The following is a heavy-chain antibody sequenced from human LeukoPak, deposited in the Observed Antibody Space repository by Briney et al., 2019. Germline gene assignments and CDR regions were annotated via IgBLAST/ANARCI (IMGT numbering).Heavy chain of an antibody. J-gene: IGHJ5*02. Sequence: SETLSLTCIVSGGSISSSYWCWIRQPPGKGLEWIGCIYYSGTTNHNPSLKSRVTISVNTSKNQFSLELSSVAAADTAVYFCASRRDGYNRWLDPWGQGTLVTVSS. CDR3: ASRRDGYNRWLDP. CDR2: IYYSGTT. V-gene: IGHV4-59*01. CDR1: GGSISSSY. D-gene: IGHD5-24*01.